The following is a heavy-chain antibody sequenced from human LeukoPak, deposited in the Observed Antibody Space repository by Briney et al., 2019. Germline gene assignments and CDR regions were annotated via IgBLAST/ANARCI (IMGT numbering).Heavy chain of an antibody. J-gene: IGHJ1*01. CDR1: GFTFDDYA. D-gene: IGHD2-2*02. Sequence: GRSLRLSCAASGFTFDDYAMHWVRQAPGKGLEWVSGISWNSGSIGYADSVKGRFTISRDNAKNSLYLQMNSLRVEDTALYYCAKDIGHQLLYSYFHHWGQGTLVTVSS. CDR3: AKDIGHQLLYSYFHH. CDR2: ISWNSGSI. V-gene: IGHV3-9*01.